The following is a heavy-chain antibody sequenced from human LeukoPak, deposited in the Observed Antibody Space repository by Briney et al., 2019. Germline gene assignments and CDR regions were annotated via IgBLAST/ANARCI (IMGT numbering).Heavy chain of an antibody. J-gene: IGHJ4*02. Sequence: PGGSLRLSCAASGFTFSSYAMSWVRQAPGKGLEWVSAISGSGGSTYYADSVKGRFTISRDDSKNTMFLQMANLRPDDTAVYFCAKDRMTVFESWGQGTLVTVSS. CDR3: AKDRMTVFES. CDR1: GFTFSSYA. V-gene: IGHV3-23*01. CDR2: ISGSGGST. D-gene: IGHD2-21*02.